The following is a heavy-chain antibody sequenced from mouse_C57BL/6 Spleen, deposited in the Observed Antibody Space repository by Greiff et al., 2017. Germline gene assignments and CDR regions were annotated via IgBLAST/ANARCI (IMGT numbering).Heavy chain of an antibody. D-gene: IGHD1-1*01. CDR1: GFNITDYY. V-gene: IGHV14-1*01. CDR2: IDPEDGDT. J-gene: IGHJ2*01. CDR3: TLCTTVVAYYFDY. Sequence: EVKVEESGAELVRPGASVKLSCTASGFNITDYYMHWVKQRPEQGLEWIGRIDPEDGDTEYAPKFQGKATMTADTSSNTAYLQLSSLTSEGTAVYYGTLCTTVVAYYFDYWGQGTTLTVSS.